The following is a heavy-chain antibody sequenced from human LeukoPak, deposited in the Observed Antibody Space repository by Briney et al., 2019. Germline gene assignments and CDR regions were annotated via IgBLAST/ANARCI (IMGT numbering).Heavy chain of an antibody. D-gene: IGHD2-2*01. CDR1: GFTFSSYG. Sequence: GGSLRLSCAASGFTFSSYGTHWVRQAPGKGLEWVAVISYDGSNKYYADSVKGRFTISRDNSKNTLYLQMNSLRAEDTAVYYCAKDPYCSSISCAIDNYYGMDVWGKGTTVTVSS. V-gene: IGHV3-30*18. CDR3: AKDPYCSSISCAIDNYYGMDV. J-gene: IGHJ6*04. CDR2: ISYDGSNK.